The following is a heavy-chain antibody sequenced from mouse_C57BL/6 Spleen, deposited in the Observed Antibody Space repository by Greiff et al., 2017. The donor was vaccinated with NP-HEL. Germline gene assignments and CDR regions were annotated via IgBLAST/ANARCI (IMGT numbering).Heavy chain of an antibody. D-gene: IGHD1-1*01. Sequence: QVQLQQSGAELVRPGASVTLSCKASGYTFTDYEMHWVKQTPVHGLEWIGAIDPETGGTAYNQKFKGKAILTADKSSSTAYMELRSLTSEDSAVYYCTRERDYGSSYFDYWGQGTTLTVSS. CDR3: TRERDYGSSYFDY. J-gene: IGHJ2*01. CDR2: IDPETGGT. V-gene: IGHV1-15*01. CDR1: GYTFTDYE.